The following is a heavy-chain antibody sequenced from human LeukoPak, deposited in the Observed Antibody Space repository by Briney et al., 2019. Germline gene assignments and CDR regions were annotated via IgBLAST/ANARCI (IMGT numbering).Heavy chain of an antibody. CDR2: INHSGST. CDR1: GGSFSGYY. V-gene: IGHV4-34*01. CDR3: ARFQEEDAFDI. Sequence: SETLSLTCAVYGGSFSGYYWSWIRQPPGKGLEWIGEINHSGSTNYNPSLKSRVTISVDTSKNQFSLKLSSVTAADTAVYYCARFQEEDAFDIWGQGTMVTASS. J-gene: IGHJ3*02.